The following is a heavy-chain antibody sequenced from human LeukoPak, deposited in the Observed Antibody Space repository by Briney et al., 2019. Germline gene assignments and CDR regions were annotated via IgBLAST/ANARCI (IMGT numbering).Heavy chain of an antibody. D-gene: IGHD3-10*01. CDR3: ARRFTMVRGTRRDGFDI. CDR2: IYYSGST. CDR1: GVSISINDYY. J-gene: IGHJ3*02. Sequence: TSETLSLTCTVSGVSISINDYYWSWIRQTPGKGLEWIGYIYYSGSTYYNPSLKSRVTISVDTSKNQFSLKLTSVTAADTAVYYCARRFTMVRGTRRDGFDIWGQGTMVTVSS. V-gene: IGHV4-30-4*01.